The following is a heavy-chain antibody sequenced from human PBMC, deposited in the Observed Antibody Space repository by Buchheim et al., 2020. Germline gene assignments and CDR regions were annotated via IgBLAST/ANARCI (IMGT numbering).Heavy chain of an antibody. Sequence: EVQLVESGGGLVKPGGSLRLSCAASGFTFSSYSMNWVRQAPGKGLEWVSSISSSSSYIYYADSVKGRFTISRDNAKNSLYLQMTSLRAEDTAVYYCARVREQLVAGGFAYYYYYGMDVWGQGTT. V-gene: IGHV3-21*01. CDR1: GFTFSSYS. J-gene: IGHJ6*02. D-gene: IGHD6-6*01. CDR2: ISSSSSYI. CDR3: ARVREQLVAGGFAYYYYYGMDV.